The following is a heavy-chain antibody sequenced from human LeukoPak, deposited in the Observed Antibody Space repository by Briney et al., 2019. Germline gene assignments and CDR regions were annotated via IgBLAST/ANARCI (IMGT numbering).Heavy chain of an antibody. CDR2: IDSVGNS. J-gene: IGHJ3*01. V-gene: IGHV4-4*07. Sequence: SETLSLTCIVSGGSINKYFWNWIRQPAGKGLEWIGRIDSVGNSIYHPSLEGRVPISVNTSKSHFSLEVTSMTAADTAMYYCARVGGSASDCRLCGFDVWGQGTVVTVSS. CDR1: GGSINKYF. CDR3: ARVGGSASDCRLCGFDV. D-gene: IGHD3-10*01.